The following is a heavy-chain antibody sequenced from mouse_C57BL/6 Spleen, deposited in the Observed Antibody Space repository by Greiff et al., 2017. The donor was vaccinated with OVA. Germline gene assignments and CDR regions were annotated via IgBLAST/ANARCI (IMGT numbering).Heavy chain of an antibody. CDR1: GYTFTSHW. CDR2: INPSNVGT. Sequence: QVQLQQPGTELVKPGASVKLSCKASGYTFTSHWMHWVTPRPGQGPEWIGNINPSNVGTNYNEKFKSKATLTVDKSSSTAYMQLRSLTSEDSAVYDCARTGTMWYFDVWGTGTTVTVSS. J-gene: IGHJ1*03. V-gene: IGHV1-53*01. D-gene: IGHD4-1*01. CDR3: ARTGTMWYFDV.